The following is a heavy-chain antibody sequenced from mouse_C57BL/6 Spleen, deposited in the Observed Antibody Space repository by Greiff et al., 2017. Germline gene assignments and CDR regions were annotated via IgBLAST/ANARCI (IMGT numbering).Heavy chain of an antibody. V-gene: IGHV1-82*01. J-gene: IGHJ2*01. CDR1: GYAFSSSW. D-gene: IGHD2-3*01. CDR3: ARRDDYFDY. CDR2: IYPGDGDT. Sequence: QVQLQQSGPELVKPGASVKISCKASGYAFSSSWMNWVKQRPGKGLEWIGRIYPGDGDTNYNGKFKGKATLTADKSSSTAYMQLSRLTSEDSAVYFCARRDDYFDYWGQGTTLTVSS.